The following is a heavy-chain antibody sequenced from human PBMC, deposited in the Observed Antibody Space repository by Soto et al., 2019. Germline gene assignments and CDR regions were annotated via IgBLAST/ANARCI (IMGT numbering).Heavy chain of an antibody. J-gene: IGHJ6*02. V-gene: IGHV3-33*05. D-gene: IGHD2-15*01. CDR3: ARNGCSGGSCGGMDV. CDR2: ISSDGRKT. CDR1: GFSFGSSS. Sequence: GESLKISCAASGFSFGSSSMHWGRQAPGGGPEWVASISSDGRKTYYSESAKGRFTISRDNAKNSLYLQMNSLRAEDTAVYYCARNGCSGGSCGGMDVWGQGTTVTVSS.